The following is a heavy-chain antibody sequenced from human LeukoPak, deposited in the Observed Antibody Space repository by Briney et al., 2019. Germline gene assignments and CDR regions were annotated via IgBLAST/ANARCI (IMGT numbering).Heavy chain of an antibody. CDR2: IKQDGSEK. V-gene: IGHV3-7*04. CDR3: AGGSGWTTTY. J-gene: IGHJ4*02. D-gene: IGHD3-22*01. Sequence: PGGSLRLSCAASGFSFSYYGMHWVRQAPGKGLEWVGNIKQDGSEKFYVDSVRGRFTISRDNTKNSLYLQMDSVRVEDTAVYYCAGGSGWTTTYWGQGTLVTVSS. CDR1: GFSFSYYG.